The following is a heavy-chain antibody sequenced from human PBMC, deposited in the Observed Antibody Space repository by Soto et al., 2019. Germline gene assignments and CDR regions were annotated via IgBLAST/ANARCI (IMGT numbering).Heavy chain of an antibody. Sequence: SETLSLTCTVSGGSISSYYWSWIRQPPGKGLEWIGYIYYSGSTNYNPSLKSRVTISVDTSKNQFSLKLSSVTAADTAVYYCARGLNYYYDSSGYYLPWGQGTLVTVSS. D-gene: IGHD3-22*01. CDR3: ARGLNYYYDSSGYYLP. CDR2: IYYSGST. V-gene: IGHV4-59*08. J-gene: IGHJ5*02. CDR1: GGSISSYY.